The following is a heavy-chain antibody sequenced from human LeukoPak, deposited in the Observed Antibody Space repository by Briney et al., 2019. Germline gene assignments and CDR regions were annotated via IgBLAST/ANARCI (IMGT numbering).Heavy chain of an antibody. CDR2: IQPVDSDT. J-gene: IGHJ4*02. CDR3: GRGIAAAAVTKLYY. Sequence: GESLKISCKGSGYSFTNYWIGWVRQMPGKGLEWMGIIQPVDSDTRYNPSFQGQVTISADKSISTAYLQWSRLKGPDTAIYYCGRGIAAAAVTKLYYRGQGTLVSVS. CDR1: GYSFTNYW. V-gene: IGHV5-51*01. D-gene: IGHD6-13*01.